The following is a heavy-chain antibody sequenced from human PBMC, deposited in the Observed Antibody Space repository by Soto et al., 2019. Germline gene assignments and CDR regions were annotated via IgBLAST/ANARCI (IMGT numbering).Heavy chain of an antibody. J-gene: IGHJ5*02. D-gene: IGHD6-6*01. Sequence: PGESLKISCNGSGYSFTSYWIGWVRQMPGKGLEWMGIIYPGDSDTRYSPSFQGQVTISADKSISTAYLQWSSLKASDTAMYYCARHQAARSPTNTKNWFDPWGQGTLVTVSS. V-gene: IGHV5-51*01. CDR3: ARHQAARSPTNTKNWFDP. CDR1: GYSFTSYW. CDR2: IYPGDSDT.